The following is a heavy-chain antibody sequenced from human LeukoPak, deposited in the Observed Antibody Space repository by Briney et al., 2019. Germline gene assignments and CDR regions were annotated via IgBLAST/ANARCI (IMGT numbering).Heavy chain of an antibody. CDR2: IYPGDSDT. Sequence: GASLKISFKGSDSSLTSYWIGWGRRLPGKGLGWRGIIYPGDSDTRYSPSFQGQVTISADKSISTAYLQWSSLKASDTAMYYCARHAGPIVVVPAAYFDYWGQGTLVTVSS. CDR1: DSSLTSYW. D-gene: IGHD2-2*01. J-gene: IGHJ4*02. CDR3: ARHAGPIVVVPAAYFDY. V-gene: IGHV5-51*01.